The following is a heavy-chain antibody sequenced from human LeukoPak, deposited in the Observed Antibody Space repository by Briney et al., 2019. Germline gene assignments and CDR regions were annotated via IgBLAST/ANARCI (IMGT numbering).Heavy chain of an antibody. J-gene: IGHJ6*02. CDR2: ISGSGDST. V-gene: IGHV3-23*01. Sequence: GGSLRLSCAASGFTFSSYAMSWVRQAPGKGLEWVSAISGSGDSTYYAGSVKGRFTISRDNSKNTLYLQMNSLRGEDTAVYYCAKERAVVPQGGMDVWGQGTTVTVSS. CDR3: AKERAVVPQGGMDV. D-gene: IGHD2-2*01. CDR1: GFTFSSYA.